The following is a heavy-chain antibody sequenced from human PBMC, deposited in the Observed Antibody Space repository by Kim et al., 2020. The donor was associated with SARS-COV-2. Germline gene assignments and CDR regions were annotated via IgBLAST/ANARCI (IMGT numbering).Heavy chain of an antibody. CDR3: AKEVSSSLDY. CDR1: GFTFSSYA. J-gene: IGHJ4*02. Sequence: GGSLRLSCAASGFTFSSYAMNWVRQAPGKGLEWVSGITDIGRAYYADSAKGRFTISRDNSKNRLYLQMSNLRAEDTAVYYCAKEVSSSLDYWGQGTLVTV. V-gene: IGHV3-23*01. CDR2: ITDIGRA. D-gene: IGHD6-13*01.